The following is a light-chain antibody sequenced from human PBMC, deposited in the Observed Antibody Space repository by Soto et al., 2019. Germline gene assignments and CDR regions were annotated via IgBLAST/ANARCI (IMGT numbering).Light chain of an antibody. Sequence: EIVLTQSPATLSLSPGERATLSCRANQSVSCYLAWYQQKPGQAPRLLIYDASNRATGIPARFSGSGSGTDFTLTISSLEPEDFAVYYCQQRSNWPLTFGGGTKVEIK. V-gene: IGKV3-11*01. CDR1: QSVSCY. J-gene: IGKJ4*01. CDR2: DAS. CDR3: QQRSNWPLT.